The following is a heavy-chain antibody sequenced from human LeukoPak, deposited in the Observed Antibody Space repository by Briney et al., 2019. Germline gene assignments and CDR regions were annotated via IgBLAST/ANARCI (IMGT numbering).Heavy chain of an antibody. CDR3: ARRWGSYVDY. Sequence: PSETLSLTCTVSGYSISSGYYWGWIRQPPGKGLEWIGSIYHSGTTYYNPSLKSRVTISVDTSKNQFSLRLSSVTAADTAVYYCARRWGSYVDYWGQGTLVTVSS. V-gene: IGHV4-38-2*02. CDR2: IYHSGTT. J-gene: IGHJ4*02. D-gene: IGHD3-16*01. CDR1: GYSISSGYY.